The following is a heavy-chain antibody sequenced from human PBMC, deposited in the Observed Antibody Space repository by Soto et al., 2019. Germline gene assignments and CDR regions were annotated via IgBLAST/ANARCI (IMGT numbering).Heavy chain of an antibody. CDR3: ARGVAGSGFDL. CDR2: TYYRSDWRH. CDR1: GDSVSSNTAA. J-gene: IGHJ4*02. Sequence: SQTLSLTCAISGDSVSSNTAAWNWIRSSPSRGLEWLGRTYYRSDWRHDYAVSVKSRITVNPDTSKNHFSLQLNSVTPDDTAVYYCARGVAGSGFDLWGQGTLVTVSS. V-gene: IGHV6-1*01. D-gene: IGHD6-19*01.